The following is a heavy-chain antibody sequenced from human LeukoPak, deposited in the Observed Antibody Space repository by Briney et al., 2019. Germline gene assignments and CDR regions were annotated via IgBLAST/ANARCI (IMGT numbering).Heavy chain of an antibody. V-gene: IGHV3-21*01. CDR1: GFTFSSYG. J-gene: IGHJ6*03. D-gene: IGHD6-13*01. CDR3: AKDVSSSYYYYMDV. CDR2: ISTSSSYI. Sequence: GGSLRLSCAASGFTFSSYGMHWVRQAPGKGLEWVSSISTSSSYIYYADSVKGRFTISRDNAKKSVYLQMNSLRAEDTAVYYCAKDVSSSYYYYMDVWGKGTTVTVSS.